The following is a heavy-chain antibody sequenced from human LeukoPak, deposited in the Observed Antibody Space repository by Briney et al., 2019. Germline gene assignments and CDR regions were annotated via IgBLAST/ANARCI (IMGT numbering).Heavy chain of an antibody. CDR1: GGSFSGYY. CDR2: INHSGST. V-gene: IGHV4-34*01. J-gene: IGHJ4*02. Sequence: TETLSLTCAAYGGSFSGYYWSWIRQPPGKGLEWIGEINHSGSTNYNPSLKSRVTISVDTSKNQFSLKLSSVTAADTAVYYCARRKGGYYYGAEGYYFDYWGQGTLVTVSS. D-gene: IGHD3-22*01. CDR3: ARRKGGYYYGAEGYYFDY.